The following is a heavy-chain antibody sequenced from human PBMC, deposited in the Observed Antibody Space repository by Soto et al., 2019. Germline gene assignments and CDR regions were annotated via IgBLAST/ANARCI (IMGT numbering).Heavy chain of an antibody. Sequence: GGSLRLSCTASGFTFSSYEMNWVRQAPGKGLEWVSYISSSGSTIYYADSVKGRFTIPRDNAKNSLYLQMNSLRAEDTAVYYCARDYDFWSGPYYGMDVWGQGTTVTVSS. V-gene: IGHV3-48*03. D-gene: IGHD3-3*01. J-gene: IGHJ6*02. CDR3: ARDYDFWSGPYYGMDV. CDR1: GFTFSSYE. CDR2: ISSSGSTI.